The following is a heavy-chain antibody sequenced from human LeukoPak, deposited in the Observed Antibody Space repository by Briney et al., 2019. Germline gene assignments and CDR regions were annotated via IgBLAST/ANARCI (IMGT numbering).Heavy chain of an antibody. J-gene: IGHJ6*02. CDR2: ISGSGGST. Sequence: PGGSLRLFCAASGFTFSSFAMSWVRQAPGKGLEWVSAISGSGGSTYYADSVKGRFTISRDNSKHTLYLQMNSLRAEDTAVYYCAKGGTTNYYYGMDVWGQGTTVTVSS. CDR3: AKGGTTNYYYGMDV. D-gene: IGHD1-7*01. CDR1: GFTFSSFA. V-gene: IGHV3-23*01.